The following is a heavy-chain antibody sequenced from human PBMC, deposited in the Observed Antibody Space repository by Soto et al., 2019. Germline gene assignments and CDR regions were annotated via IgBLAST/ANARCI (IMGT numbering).Heavy chain of an antibody. CDR3: GPLGNFGVVMGH. Sequence: GGSLRLSCAASGFTFTTYWMHWVRQGPGKGLVWVARISRDGIGATYAESVKGRFTISRDNTKNTPYLQMNSLRVEDTAVYYCGPLGNFGVVMGHWGQGTLVTVSS. CDR1: GFTFTTYW. V-gene: IGHV3-74*03. D-gene: IGHD3-3*01. CDR2: ISRDGIGA. J-gene: IGHJ4*02.